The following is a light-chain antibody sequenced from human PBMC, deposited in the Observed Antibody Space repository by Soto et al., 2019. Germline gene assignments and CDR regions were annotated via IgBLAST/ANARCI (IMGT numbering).Light chain of an antibody. CDR1: QSVSNH. CDR3: QQGNSFPIT. J-gene: IGKJ5*01. Sequence: IQITQSPSSLSASVGDRGTITCRASQSVSNHLHWYQCKPGKAPTLLIYVASTLQSGVSSRFSGSGYGTDFTLTIGSLQPEDFATYYCQQGNSFPITFGQGTRLEIK. V-gene: IGKV1-39*01. CDR2: VAS.